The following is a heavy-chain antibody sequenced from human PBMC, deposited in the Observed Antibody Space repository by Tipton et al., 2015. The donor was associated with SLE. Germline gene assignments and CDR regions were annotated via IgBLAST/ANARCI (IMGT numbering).Heavy chain of an antibody. D-gene: IGHD3/OR15-3a*01. J-gene: IGHJ3*02. Sequence: SLRLSCAASGVTFSTCAMNWVRQAPGKGLEWVSVISGGGSRTYYADSVKGRFTISTDNSKNNLYLQMNSLRVEDTAVYYCAKTSQFGPFDIWGQGTMVTVSS. CDR1: GVTFSTCA. CDR3: AKTSQFGPFDI. CDR2: ISGGGSRT. V-gene: IGHV3-23*03.